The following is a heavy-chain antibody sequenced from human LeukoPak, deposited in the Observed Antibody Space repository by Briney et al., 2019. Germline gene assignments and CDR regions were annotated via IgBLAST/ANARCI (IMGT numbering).Heavy chain of an antibody. D-gene: IGHD6-19*01. CDR1: GFTFSSYS. J-gene: IGHJ4*02. CDR3: ARDYRSSSGWTVDY. Sequence: PGGSLRLSCAASGFTFSSYSMNWVRQAPGKGLGWVSYISTSSSTIYYADSVKGRFTISRDNAKNSLYLQMNSLRDEDTAVYYCARDYRSSSGWTVDYWGQGTLVTVSS. V-gene: IGHV3-48*02. CDR2: ISTSSSTI.